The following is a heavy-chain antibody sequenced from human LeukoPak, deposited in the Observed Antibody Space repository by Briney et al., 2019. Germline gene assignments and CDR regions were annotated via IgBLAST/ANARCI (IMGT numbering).Heavy chain of an antibody. Sequence: GGSLRLSCAASGFTFSSYGMHWVRQAPGKGLEWVAVIWYDGSNKYYADSVKGRFTISRDNSKNTLYLQMNSLRAEDTAVYYCARAQGIAVAAPMRYWGQGTLVTVPS. D-gene: IGHD6-19*01. CDR2: IWYDGSNK. V-gene: IGHV3-33*01. J-gene: IGHJ4*02. CDR3: ARAQGIAVAAPMRY. CDR1: GFTFSSYG.